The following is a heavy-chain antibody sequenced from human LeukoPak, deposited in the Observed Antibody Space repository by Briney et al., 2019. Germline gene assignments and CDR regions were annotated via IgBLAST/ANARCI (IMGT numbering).Heavy chain of an antibody. J-gene: IGHJ5*02. CDR1: GYTFTGYY. Sequence: GASVKVSCKASGYTFTGYYMHWVRQAPGQGLEWMGWINPNSGGTNYAQKFQGRVTMIRDTSISTAYMELSRLRSDDTAVYYCARGEACSSTSCYYWFDPWGQGTLVTVSS. CDR2: INPNSGGT. CDR3: ARGEACSSTSCYYWFDP. D-gene: IGHD2-2*01. V-gene: IGHV1-2*02.